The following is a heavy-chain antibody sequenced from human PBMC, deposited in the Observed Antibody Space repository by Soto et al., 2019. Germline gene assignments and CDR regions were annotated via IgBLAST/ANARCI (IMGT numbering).Heavy chain of an antibody. V-gene: IGHV5-51*01. Sequence: GESLKISCKASGYSFTSYWIGWVRQMPGKGLEWMGIIYPDDSDTRYSPSFQGLVTISADKSINTAYLQWSGLKASDTAMYFCARLFDTGGWYDYWGQGTLVTVS. J-gene: IGHJ4*02. CDR3: ARLFDTGGWYDY. CDR2: IYPDDSDT. D-gene: IGHD6-19*01. CDR1: GYSFTSYW.